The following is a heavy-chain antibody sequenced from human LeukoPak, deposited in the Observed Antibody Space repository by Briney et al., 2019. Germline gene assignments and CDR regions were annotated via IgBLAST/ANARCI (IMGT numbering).Heavy chain of an antibody. CDR1: GASINSYY. Sequence: SETLSLTCPVSGASINSYYWSWIRQPPGKGLEWIAYIYYSGNTNKNSSLKSRVTISVDTSKNQFSLKLSSVTAADTAVYYCARDRSIAAASYFDYWGQGTLVTVSS. CDR3: ARDRSIAAASYFDY. D-gene: IGHD6-13*01. J-gene: IGHJ4*02. V-gene: IGHV4-59*01. CDR2: IYYSGNT.